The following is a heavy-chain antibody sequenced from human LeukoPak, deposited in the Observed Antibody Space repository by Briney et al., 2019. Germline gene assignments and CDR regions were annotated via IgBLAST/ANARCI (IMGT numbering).Heavy chain of an antibody. CDR1: GYSFTSYW. Sequence: GESLKISCKGSGYSFTSYWIGWVRQMPGKGLEWMGIIYPGDSDTRYSPSFQGQVTISADKSISTAYLQWSSLKASDTAMYYCARLGLTPYYYYYYMDVWGKGTTVTVSS. CDR3: ARLGLTPYYYYYYMDV. D-gene: IGHD1-14*01. J-gene: IGHJ6*03. CDR2: IYPGDSDT. V-gene: IGHV5-51*01.